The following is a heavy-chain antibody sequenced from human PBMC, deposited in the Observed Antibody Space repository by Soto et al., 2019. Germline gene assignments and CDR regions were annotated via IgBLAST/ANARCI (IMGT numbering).Heavy chain of an antibody. V-gene: IGHV6-1*01. CDR3: ARDLLRSIVVVPAAITTVVYYYYGMDV. Sequence: PSQTLSLTCGISGDSVSSNSAAWNWIRQSPSRGLEWLGRTYYRSKWYNDYAVSVKSRITINPDTSKNQFSLQLNSVTPEDTAVYYCARDLLRSIVVVPAAITTVVYYYYGMDVWGQGXTVTVS. CDR1: GDSVSSNSAA. D-gene: IGHD2-2*02. J-gene: IGHJ6*02. CDR2: TYYRSKWYN.